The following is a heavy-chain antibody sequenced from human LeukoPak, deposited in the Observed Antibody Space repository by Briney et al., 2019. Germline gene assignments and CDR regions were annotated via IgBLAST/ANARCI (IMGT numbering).Heavy chain of an antibody. CDR3: ARSLGTYSSGYYKHHIDY. J-gene: IGHJ4*02. D-gene: IGHD3-22*01. Sequence: GESLKISYKGSRYSFTTYCIGWVRQMPGKGLEWMGIIYPGDSDTRYRPSFQGQVTISVDKSISTAYLQWSSLKASDTAMYYCARSLGTYSSGYYKHHIDYWGQGTLVTVSS. CDR2: IYPGDSDT. CDR1: RYSFTTYC. V-gene: IGHV5-51*01.